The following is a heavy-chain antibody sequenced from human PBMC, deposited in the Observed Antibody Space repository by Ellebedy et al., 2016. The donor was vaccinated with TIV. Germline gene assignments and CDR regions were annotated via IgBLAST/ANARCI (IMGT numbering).Heavy chain of an antibody. CDR1: GSIFTDYW. J-gene: IGHJ4*02. Sequence: PGGSLRLSCAASGSIFTDYWVAWVRQTPGLGLDWMGIIDPDDSDPRYSPSFKGQVTISGDRSSSSTYLQWSSLRASDTAIYYCARLQSSMVGATVPDSWGQGTQVIVSS. CDR3: ARLQSSMVGATVPDS. D-gene: IGHD1-26*01. V-gene: IGHV5-51*01. CDR2: IDPDDSDP.